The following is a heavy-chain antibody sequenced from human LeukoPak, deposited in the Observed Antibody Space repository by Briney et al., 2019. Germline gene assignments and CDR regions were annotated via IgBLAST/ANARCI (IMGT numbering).Heavy chain of an antibody. J-gene: IGHJ4*02. D-gene: IGHD3-9*01. CDR3: ARGLRGYYDILTGYDY. V-gene: IGHV3-23*01. CDR2: ISGSGGST. Sequence: GGSLRLSCAASGFTFSSYAMNWVRQAPGKGLEWVSAISGSGGSTYYADSVKGRFTISRDNSKNTLYLQMNSLRAEDTAVYYCARGLRGYYDILTGYDYWGQGTLVTVFS. CDR1: GFTFSSYA.